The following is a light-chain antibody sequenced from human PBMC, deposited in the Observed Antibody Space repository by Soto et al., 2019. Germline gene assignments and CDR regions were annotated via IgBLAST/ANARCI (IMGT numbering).Light chain of an antibody. CDR2: GAS. J-gene: IGKJ1*01. CDR1: QSVGSSY. Sequence: EIVLTQSPGTLSLSPGEIATLSFSASQSVGSSYLAWYQQKPGQAPRLLIYGASSRATGIPDRFSGSGSGTDFTLTISRLEPEDFAVYYCHQYGSSSWTFGQGTKVDIK. CDR3: HQYGSSSWT. V-gene: IGKV3-20*01.